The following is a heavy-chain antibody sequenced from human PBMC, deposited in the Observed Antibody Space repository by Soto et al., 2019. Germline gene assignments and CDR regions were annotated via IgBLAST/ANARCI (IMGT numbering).Heavy chain of an antibody. V-gene: IGHV3-30*18. J-gene: IGHJ6*02. CDR3: AKGTMARGLMRYYYGMDV. CDR2: ISYDGNNK. D-gene: IGHD3-10*01. CDR1: GFTFSSYG. Sequence: GGSLRLSCITSGFTFSSYGIHWVRQAPGKGLEWVAFISYDGNNKFYVDSVKGRFTISRDNSKKTLFLEMSSLRAEDTAVYYCAKGTMARGLMRYYYGMDVWGQGTTVTVSS.